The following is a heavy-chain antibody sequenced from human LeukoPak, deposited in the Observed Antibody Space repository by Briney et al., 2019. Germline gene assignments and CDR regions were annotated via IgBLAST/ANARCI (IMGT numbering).Heavy chain of an antibody. D-gene: IGHD2-2*01. Sequence: GGSLRLSCAASGFTFSSYSMNWVRQAPGKGLEWVSSISSSSSYIYYADSVKGRFTISRDNAKNSLYLQMNSLRAEDTAVYYCARDLKDIVVVPAAIVAWGQGTLVTVSS. CDR1: GFTFSSYS. CDR3: ARDLKDIVVVPAAIVA. J-gene: IGHJ5*02. V-gene: IGHV3-21*01. CDR2: ISSSSSYI.